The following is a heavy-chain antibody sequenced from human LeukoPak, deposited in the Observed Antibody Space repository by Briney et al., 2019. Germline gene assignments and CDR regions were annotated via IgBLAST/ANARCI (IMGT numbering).Heavy chain of an antibody. V-gene: IGHV3-7*01. Sequence: GGSLRLSCAASGFTFSSYWMSWVRQAPGKGLEWVANIKQDGSEKYYVDSVKGRFTISRDSAKNSLYLQMNSLRAEDTAVYYCARDKLGYYYYYMDVWGKGTTVTVSS. CDR1: GFTFSSYW. D-gene: IGHD6-13*01. CDR3: ARDKLGYYYYYMDV. CDR2: IKQDGSEK. J-gene: IGHJ6*03.